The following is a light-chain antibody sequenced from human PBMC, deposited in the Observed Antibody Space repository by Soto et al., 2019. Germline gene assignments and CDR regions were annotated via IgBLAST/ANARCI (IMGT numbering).Light chain of an antibody. CDR1: QSVSSN. CDR3: QQYNNWPYT. J-gene: IGKJ2*01. V-gene: IGKV3-15*01. CDR2: GAS. Sequence: EIVMTQSPATLSVSPGERAALSCRASQSVSSNFAWYQQKPGQAPRLLIYGASTRATGIPARFSGSGSGTDFTLTISSLQSEDFAAYYCQQYNNWPYTSGQGTKLEIK.